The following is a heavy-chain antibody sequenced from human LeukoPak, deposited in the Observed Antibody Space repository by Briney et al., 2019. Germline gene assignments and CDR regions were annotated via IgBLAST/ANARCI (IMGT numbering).Heavy chain of an antibody. J-gene: IGHJ1*01. CDR3: ARAAAVHEYFQH. V-gene: IGHV4-61*02. CDR2: IYTSGST. Sequence: SETLSLTCTVSGGSISSGSYYWSWIRQPAGKGLEWIGRIYTSGSTNYNPSLKSRVTISVDTSKNQFSLKLSSVTAADTAVYYCARAAAVHEYFQHWGQGTLVTVSS. CDR1: GGSISSGSYY. D-gene: IGHD6-13*01.